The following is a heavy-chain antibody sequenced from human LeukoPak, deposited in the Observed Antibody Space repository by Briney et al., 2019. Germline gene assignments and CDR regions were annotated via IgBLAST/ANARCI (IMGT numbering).Heavy chain of an antibody. CDR2: ITAGGSNT. D-gene: IGHD1-1*01. Sequence: GGSLRLSCGASGFTFSSFVMSWARQTPGKGLEWVATITAGGSNTYYADSVKGRFTISRDNSKNTLHLQMNSLRAEDTAVYYCATRGTSATKYFADWGQGTLVSVSS. CDR1: GFTFSSFV. V-gene: IGHV3-23*01. CDR3: ATRGTSATKYFAD. J-gene: IGHJ4*02.